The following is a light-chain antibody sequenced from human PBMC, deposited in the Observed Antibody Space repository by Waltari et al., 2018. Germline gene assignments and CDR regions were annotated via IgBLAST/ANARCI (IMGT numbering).Light chain of an antibody. V-gene: IGLV1-51*01. Sequence: QSVLTQPPSVSAAPGQKVTISCSGSSSNIGNSYVSWYYHLPGAAPKLLIYDNNKRPAGIPDRFSASKSGTSATLGITGLQIGDEADYYCATWDNNLKDVVFGGGTKLTVL. CDR2: DNN. J-gene: IGLJ2*01. CDR3: ATWDNNLKDVV. CDR1: SSNIGNSY.